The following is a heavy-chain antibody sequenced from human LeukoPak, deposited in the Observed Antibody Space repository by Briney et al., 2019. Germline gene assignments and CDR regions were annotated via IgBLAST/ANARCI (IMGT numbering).Heavy chain of an antibody. Sequence: PGGSLRLSCTASGFTFGDYAMSWVRQAPGKGLDWVGFIRSKAYGGTTEYAASVKGRFTISRDDSKSIAYLQMNSLKTEDTAVYYCTSENDVLRFLEWLLPTDYWGQGTLVTVSS. D-gene: IGHD3-3*01. V-gene: IGHV3-49*04. CDR2: IRSKAYGGTT. CDR1: GFTFGDYA. CDR3: TSENDVLRFLEWLLPTDY. J-gene: IGHJ4*02.